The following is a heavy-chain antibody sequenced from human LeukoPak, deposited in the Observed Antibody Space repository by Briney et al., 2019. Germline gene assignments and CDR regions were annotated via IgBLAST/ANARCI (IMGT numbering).Heavy chain of an antibody. D-gene: IGHD6-13*01. Sequence: GGSLRLSCAASGFTFSDYYINWIRQAPGKGLQWVSYISGSTTYTYYADSVRGRFTISRDNAKNSVYLQMNSLRAEDTAVYYCARGLPAGYSTPGYWGQGILVTVSS. CDR2: ISGSTTYT. V-gene: IGHV3-11*06. CDR1: GFTFSDYY. CDR3: ARGLPAGYSTPGY. J-gene: IGHJ4*02.